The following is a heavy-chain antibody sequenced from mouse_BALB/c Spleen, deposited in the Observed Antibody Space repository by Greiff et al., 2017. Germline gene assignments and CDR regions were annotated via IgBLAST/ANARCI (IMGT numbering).Heavy chain of an antibody. V-gene: IGHV2-9-2*01. CDR2: IWTGGGT. J-gene: IGHJ1*01. CDR1: GFSLTSYD. D-gene: IGHD2-2*01. Sequence: VQVVESGPGLVAPSQSLSITCTVSGFSLTSYDISWIRQPPGKGLEWLGVIWTGGGTNYNSAFMSRLSISKDNSKSQVFLKMNSLQTDDTAIYYCVRGGYYRYFDVWGAGTTVTVSS. CDR3: VRGGYYRYFDV.